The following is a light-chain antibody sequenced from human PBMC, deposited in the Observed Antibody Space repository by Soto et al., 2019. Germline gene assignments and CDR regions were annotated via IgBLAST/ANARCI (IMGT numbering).Light chain of an antibody. CDR2: DVS. J-gene: IGLJ1*01. CDR3: CSYAGSYTYV. CDR1: SSDVGGYNY. Sequence: QSVLTQPRSVSGSPGQSVTISCTGTSSDVGGYNYVSWYQQHPGXXXXXXIYDVSKRPSGVPDRFSGSKSGNTASLTISGLQAEDEADYYCCSYAGSYTYVFGTGTKVTVL. V-gene: IGLV2-11*01.